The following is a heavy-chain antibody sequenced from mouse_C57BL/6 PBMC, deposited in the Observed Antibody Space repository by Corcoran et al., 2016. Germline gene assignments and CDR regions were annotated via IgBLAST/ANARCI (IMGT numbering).Heavy chain of an antibody. CDR2: INPNNGGT. Sequence: EVQLQQSGPELVKPGASVKISCKASGYTFTDYYMNWVKQSHGKSLEWIGDINPNNGGTSYNQKFKGKATLTVDKSSSTAYMELRSLTSEDSAVYYCASPLPRGAMDYWGQGTSVTVSS. V-gene: IGHV1-26*01. J-gene: IGHJ4*01. CDR1: GYTFTDYY. D-gene: IGHD3-1*01. CDR3: ASPLPRGAMDY.